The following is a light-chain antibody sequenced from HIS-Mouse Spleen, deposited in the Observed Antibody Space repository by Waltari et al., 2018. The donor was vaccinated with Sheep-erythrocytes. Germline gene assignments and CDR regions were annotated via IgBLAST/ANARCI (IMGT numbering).Light chain of an antibody. CDR2: DNN. J-gene: IGLJ3*02. CDR1: SSDVGSYNL. V-gene: IGLV1-51*01. Sequence: QSALTQPASVSGSPGQSITISCTGTSSDVGSYNLVSWYQQLPGTAPKLLIYDNNKRPPGIPDRFSGSKSGTSATLGITGLQTGDEADYYCGTWDSSLSVWVFGGGTKLTVL. CDR3: GTWDSSLSVWV.